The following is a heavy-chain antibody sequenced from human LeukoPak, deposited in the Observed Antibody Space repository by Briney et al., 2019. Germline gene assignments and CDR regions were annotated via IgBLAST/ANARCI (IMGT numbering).Heavy chain of an antibody. J-gene: IGHJ4*02. Sequence: SETLSLTCTVSGTSIITFYWSWIRQFPGKGLEWIGFIDSSGHTDSNPSLSGRVTISIDTSKNQFFLRLTSVTAADTAVYYCAKGFYDSRLNSNPFDFWGRGTLVTVSS. CDR3: AKGFYDSRLNSNPFDF. V-gene: IGHV4-4*09. CDR1: GTSIITFY. CDR2: IDSSGHT. D-gene: IGHD5/OR15-5a*01.